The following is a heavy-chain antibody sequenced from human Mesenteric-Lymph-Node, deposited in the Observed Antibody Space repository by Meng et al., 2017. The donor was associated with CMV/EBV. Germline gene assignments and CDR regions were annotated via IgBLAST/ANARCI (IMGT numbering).Heavy chain of an antibody. J-gene: IGHJ4*02. CDR3: ARVGIAAGRREDY. CDR2: ITAYNGNT. D-gene: IGHD6-13*01. CDR1: GYAFTSYD. Sequence: ASVKVSCKASGYAFTSYDIHWVRQAPGQGPEWMGWITAYNGNTDYAQKFQGRVTMTTDTSTSTVYMELRSLRSDDTAVYYCARVGIAAGRREDYWGQETLVTVSS. V-gene: IGHV1-18*01.